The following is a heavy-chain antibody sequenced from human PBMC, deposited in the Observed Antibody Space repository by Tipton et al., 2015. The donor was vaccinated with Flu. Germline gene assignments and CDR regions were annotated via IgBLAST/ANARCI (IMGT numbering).Heavy chain of an antibody. J-gene: IGHJ5*02. D-gene: IGHD6-13*01. Sequence: QLVQSGAEVKKPGASVKVSCKASGYTFTGYGISWVRQAPGQGLEWMGWISAYNGNTNYAQKLQGRVTMTTDTSTSTAYIELRSLRSDDTAVYYCASLYSSTLRFDPWGQGTLVTVSS. V-gene: IGHV1-18*04. CDR2: ISAYNGNT. CDR1: GYTFTGYG. CDR3: ASLYSSTLRFDP.